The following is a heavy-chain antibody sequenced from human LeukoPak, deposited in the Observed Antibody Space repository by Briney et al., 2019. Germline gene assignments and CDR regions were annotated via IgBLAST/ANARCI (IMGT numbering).Heavy chain of an antibody. CDR2: INQDGSAK. CDR3: ARDVHGGAFDY. Sequence: GGSPRLSCAASGFTFSDYWMNWVRQAPGKGLEWVANINQDGSAKYYVDSVKGRFTFSRDNAMNSLFLQMNSLRAEDTAVYYCARDVHGGAFDYWGQGTLVTVSS. D-gene: IGHD4-23*01. J-gene: IGHJ4*02. CDR1: GFTFSDYW. V-gene: IGHV3-7*01.